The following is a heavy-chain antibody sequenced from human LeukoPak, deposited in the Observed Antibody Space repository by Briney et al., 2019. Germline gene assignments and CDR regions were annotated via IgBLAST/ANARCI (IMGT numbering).Heavy chain of an antibody. D-gene: IGHD6-19*01. CDR3: ARVLRATVAGLGY. CDR2: MNPNIGNT. J-gene: IGHJ4*02. Sequence: ASVKVSCKASGYTFTSYDINWVRQATGQGLEWMGWMNPNIGNTGYAQKFQGRVTMTRNTSISTAYMELSSLRSEDTAVYYCARVLRATVAGLGYWGQGTLVTVSS. V-gene: IGHV1-8*01. CDR1: GYTFTSYD.